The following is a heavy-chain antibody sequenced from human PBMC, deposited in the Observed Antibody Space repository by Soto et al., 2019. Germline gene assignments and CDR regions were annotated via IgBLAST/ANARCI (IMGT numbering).Heavy chain of an antibody. CDR3: XXXXXXXYFDY. CDR1: GFTFSSYA. Sequence: QVQLVESGGGVVQPGRSLRLSCAASGFTFSSYAMHWVRQAPGKGLEWVAVISYDGSNKYYADSVKGRFTISRDNSKNTLYLQMNSLRAXDTXXXXXXXXXXXXYFDYWGQGTLVTVSS. CDR2: ISYDGSNK. V-gene: IGHV3-30-3*01. J-gene: IGHJ4*02.